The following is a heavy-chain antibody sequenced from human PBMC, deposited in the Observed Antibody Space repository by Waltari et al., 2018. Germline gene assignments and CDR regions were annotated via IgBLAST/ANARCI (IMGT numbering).Heavy chain of an antibody. CDR2: IIPIFGTA. Sequence: QVQLVQSGAEVKKPGSSVKVSCKASGGTFSSYAISWVRQAPRQGLEWMGGIIPIFGTANYAQKFQGRVTITADESTSTAYMELSSLRSEDTAVYYCAGSQGDIVVVPAANFDYWGQGTLVTVSS. CDR3: AGSQGDIVVVPAANFDY. J-gene: IGHJ4*02. CDR1: GGTFSSYA. D-gene: IGHD2-2*01. V-gene: IGHV1-69*13.